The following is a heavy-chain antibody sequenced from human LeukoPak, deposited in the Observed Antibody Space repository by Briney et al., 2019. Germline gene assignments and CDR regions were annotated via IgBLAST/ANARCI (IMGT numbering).Heavy chain of an antibody. Sequence: RPSETLSLTCTVSGGSIGSGGYYWSWIRQPAGKGLEWIGRIYTSGSTNYNPSLKSRVTMSVDTSKNQFSLKLSSVTAADTAVYYCARVETYSSSSFDYWGQGTLVTVSS. CDR3: ARVETYSSSSFDY. CDR2: IYTSGST. D-gene: IGHD6-6*01. J-gene: IGHJ4*02. V-gene: IGHV4-61*02. CDR1: GGSIGSGGYY.